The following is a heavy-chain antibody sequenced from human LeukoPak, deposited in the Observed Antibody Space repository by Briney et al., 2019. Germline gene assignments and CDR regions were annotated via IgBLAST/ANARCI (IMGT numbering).Heavy chain of an antibody. CDR2: ISSDGTST. J-gene: IGHJ5*02. D-gene: IGHD2-15*01. V-gene: IGHV3-74*01. Sequence: GRSLRLSCAASGFTFSSYWMHWVRQAPGKGLVWVSRISSDGTSTSYADSVKGRFTISRDNAKNTLYLQMNSLRAEDTAVYYCARDLGYCSGGTCPWGQGTLVTVSS. CDR1: GFTFSSYW. CDR3: ARDLGYCSGGTCP.